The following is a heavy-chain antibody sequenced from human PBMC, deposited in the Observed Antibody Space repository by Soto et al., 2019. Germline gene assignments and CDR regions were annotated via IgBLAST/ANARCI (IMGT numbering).Heavy chain of an antibody. J-gene: IGHJ6*02. CDR2: ISSSGSTI. D-gene: IGHD1-26*01. CDR3: ARDGDSGSYYYGMDV. Sequence: GSLRLSCAASVFTFSSYEMNWVRQAPGKGLEWVSYISSSGSTIYYADSVKGRFTISRDNAKNSLYLQMNSLRAEDTAVYYCARDGDSGSYYYGMDVWGQGTPVTVSS. V-gene: IGHV3-48*03. CDR1: VFTFSSYE.